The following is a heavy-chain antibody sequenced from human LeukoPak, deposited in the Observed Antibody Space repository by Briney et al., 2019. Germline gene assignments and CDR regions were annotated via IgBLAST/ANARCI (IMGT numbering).Heavy chain of an antibody. Sequence: ASAKVSCKASGYTFTGYYMHWVRQAPGQGLEWMGWINPNSGGTNYAQKFQGRVTMTRDTPISTAYMELSRLRSDDTAVYYCARREYYDSSGYYYDAFDIWGQGTMVTVSS. CDR3: ARREYYDSSGYYYDAFDI. V-gene: IGHV1-2*02. D-gene: IGHD3-22*01. CDR2: INPNSGGT. CDR1: GYTFTGYY. J-gene: IGHJ3*02.